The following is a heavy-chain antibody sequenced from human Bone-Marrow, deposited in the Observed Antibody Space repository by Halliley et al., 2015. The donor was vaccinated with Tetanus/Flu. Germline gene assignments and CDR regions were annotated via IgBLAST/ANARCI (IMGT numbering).Heavy chain of an antibody. V-gene: IGHV4-59*01. J-gene: IGHJ6*02. D-gene: IGHD2-2*01. CDR3: ARDSPNIVVVPAASRSYYYYAMDV. CDR2: ST. Sequence: STNYNPPLKNRVTISVDTSKNQFSLKLSSVTAADTAVYYCARDSPNIVVVPAASRSYYYYAMDVWGQGTTVTVSS.